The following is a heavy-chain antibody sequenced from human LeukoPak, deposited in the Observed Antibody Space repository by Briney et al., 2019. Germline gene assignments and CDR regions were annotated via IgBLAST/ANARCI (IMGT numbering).Heavy chain of an antibody. J-gene: IGHJ3*02. Sequence: GGSLRLSCAASGFTFSNYAMSWVRQAPGKGLEWVSAISGSGGNTYYADSVKGRFTISRDTSKNTLYLQMNSLRAEDTAVYYCARVFGQWLVSFDIWGQGTMVTVSS. CDR1: GFTFSNYA. CDR3: ARVFGQWLVSFDI. D-gene: IGHD6-19*01. V-gene: IGHV3-23*01. CDR2: ISGSGGNT.